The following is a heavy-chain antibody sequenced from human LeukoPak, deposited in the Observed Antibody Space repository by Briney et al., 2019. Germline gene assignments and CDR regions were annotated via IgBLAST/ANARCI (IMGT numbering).Heavy chain of an antibody. D-gene: IGHD1-26*01. CDR3: ARPPHTGIVGATIYYFDY. V-gene: IGHV1-18*01. Sequence: ASVKVSCKASGYTFTSYGISWVRQAPGQGLEWMGWISAYNGNTNYAQKLQGRVTMTTDTPTSTAYMELRSLRSDDTAVYYCARPPHTGIVGATIYYFDYWGQGTLVTVSS. CDR1: GYTFTSYG. J-gene: IGHJ4*02. CDR2: ISAYNGNT.